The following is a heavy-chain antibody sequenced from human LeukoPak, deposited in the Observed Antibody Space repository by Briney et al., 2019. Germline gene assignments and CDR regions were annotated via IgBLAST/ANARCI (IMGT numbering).Heavy chain of an antibody. J-gene: IGHJ4*02. CDR2: IKSKTDGGTT. V-gene: IGHV3-15*01. CDR1: GFTFSSYS. CDR3: TTDPTAPVTMLYY. D-gene: IGHD3-10*01. Sequence: GGSLRLSCAASGFTFSSYSMNWVRQAPGKGLEWVGRIKSKTDGGTTDYAAPVKGRFTISRDDSKNTLYLQMNSLKTEDTAVYYCTTDPTAPVTMLYYWGQGTLVTVSS.